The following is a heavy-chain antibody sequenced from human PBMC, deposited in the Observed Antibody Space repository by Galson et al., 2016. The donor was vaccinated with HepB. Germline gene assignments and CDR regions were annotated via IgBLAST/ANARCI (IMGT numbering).Heavy chain of an antibody. J-gene: IGHJ5*02. Sequence: SLRLSCAVSGFSVSHHYMTWVRQAPGKGLEWVSVIYYDGSTYYSDSVKDRFTISRDTSTNTLYLQMNTLTDDDTAIYYCPRDFRDGYARCLDTWGQGTLVSVSS. CDR2: IYYDGST. CDR1: GFSVSHHY. D-gene: IGHD5-24*01. V-gene: IGHV3-53*01. CDR3: PRDFRDGYARCLDT.